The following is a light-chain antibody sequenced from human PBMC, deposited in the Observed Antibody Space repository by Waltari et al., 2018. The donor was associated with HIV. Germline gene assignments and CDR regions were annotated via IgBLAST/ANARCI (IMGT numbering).Light chain of an antibody. Sequence: QSALTQPASVSGSPGQSITISCTGTSSDVGGYTYVSWYQQPPGTAPKLMIYEVSNRPSWVSNRHSRSTSGYTASLTISGLQAEDEADYYCSSYTSSSTLVVFGGGTKLTVL. CDR3: SSYTSSSTLVV. CDR2: EVS. V-gene: IGLV2-14*01. J-gene: IGLJ2*01. CDR1: SSDVGGYTY.